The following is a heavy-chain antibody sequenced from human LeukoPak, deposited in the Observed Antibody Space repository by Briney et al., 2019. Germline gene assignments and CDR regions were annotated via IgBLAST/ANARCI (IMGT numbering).Heavy chain of an antibody. CDR3: AKSQLYSNYYYYYGMDV. V-gene: IGHV3-23*01. CDR1: GFTVSSNY. J-gene: IGHJ6*02. CDR2: ISDSGGYT. Sequence: GGSLRLSCAASGFTVSSNYMSWVRQAPGKGLEWVSGISDSGGYTYYADSVKGRFTISRDNSKNTLYLQMNSLRAEDTAVYSCAKSQLYSNYYYYYGMDVWGQGTTVTVSS. D-gene: IGHD4-11*01.